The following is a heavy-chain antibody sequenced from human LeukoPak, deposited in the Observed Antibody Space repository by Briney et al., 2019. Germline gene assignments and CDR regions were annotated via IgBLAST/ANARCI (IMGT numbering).Heavy chain of an antibody. V-gene: IGHV1-69*13. D-gene: IGHD3-10*01. CDR1: GGTFSSYA. CDR2: IIPIFGTA. J-gene: IGHJ4*02. Sequence: ASVKVSCKASGGTFSSYAISWVRQAPGQGLEWTGGIIPIFGTANYAQKFQGRVTITADESTSTAYMELSSLRSEDTAVYYCAYSGGSMVRGVIDYWGQGTLVTVSS. CDR3: AYSGGSMVRGVIDY.